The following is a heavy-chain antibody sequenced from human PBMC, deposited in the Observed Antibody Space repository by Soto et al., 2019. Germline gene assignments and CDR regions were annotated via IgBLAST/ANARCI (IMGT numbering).Heavy chain of an antibody. CDR3: ARDPFNYYDSSGQRGY. CDR2: ISSSGSTI. V-gene: IGHV3-11*01. Sequence: QVHLVESGGGLVKPGGSLRLSCAASGFTFSDYYMSWIRQAPGKGLEWVSYISSSGSTIYYADSVKGRFTISRDNAKNSLYLQMNSLRAEDMAVYYCARDPFNYYDSSGQRGYWGQGTLVTVSS. D-gene: IGHD3-22*01. J-gene: IGHJ4*02. CDR1: GFTFSDYY.